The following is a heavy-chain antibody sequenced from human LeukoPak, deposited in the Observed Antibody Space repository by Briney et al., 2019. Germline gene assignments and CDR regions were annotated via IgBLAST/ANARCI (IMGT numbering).Heavy chain of an antibody. CDR1: GFTFISYW. CDR3: VREAAATLFDY. J-gene: IGHJ4*02. D-gene: IGHD6-13*01. V-gene: IGHV3-7*01. Sequence: WGSLRLSCAASGFTFISYWMSWVRQAPGKGLEWVANIKQDGSEKYYVDSVKGRFTISRDNAKNSLYLQMNSLGAEDTAVYYCVREAAATLFDYWGQGTLVTVSS. CDR2: IKQDGSEK.